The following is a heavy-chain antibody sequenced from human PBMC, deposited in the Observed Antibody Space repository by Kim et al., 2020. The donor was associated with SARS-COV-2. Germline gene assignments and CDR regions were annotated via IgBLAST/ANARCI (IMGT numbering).Heavy chain of an antibody. J-gene: IGHJ4*02. Sequence: SETLSLTCTVSGDSISRSSNYWGWIRHPPGKGLEWIGSINYSGNTYYNPSLKSRVTISVDTSKNQLSLKMRSVTAADTAVYYCARLVSENSAVEYWGQGTLVTVSS. CDR3: ARLVSENSAVEY. CDR2: INYSGNT. V-gene: IGHV4-39*01. CDR1: GDSISRSSNY.